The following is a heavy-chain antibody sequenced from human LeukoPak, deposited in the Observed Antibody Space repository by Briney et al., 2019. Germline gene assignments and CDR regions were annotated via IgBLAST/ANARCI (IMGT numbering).Heavy chain of an antibody. Sequence: SETLSLTCTVSGGSISSYYWSWIRQPPGKGLEWIGYIYYSGSTNYNPSLKSRVTISVVTSKNQFSLKLSSVTAADTAVYYCARVRGESSSPYFDYWGQGTLVTVSS. CDR2: IYYSGST. CDR3: ARVRGESSSPYFDY. D-gene: IGHD6-6*01. V-gene: IGHV4-59*01. CDR1: GGSISSYY. J-gene: IGHJ4*02.